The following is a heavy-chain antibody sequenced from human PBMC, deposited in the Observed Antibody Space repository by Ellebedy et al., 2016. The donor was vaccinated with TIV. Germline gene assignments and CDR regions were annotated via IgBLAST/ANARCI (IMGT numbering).Heavy chain of an antibody. V-gene: IGHV4-31*03. Sequence: SETLSLTCTVSGGSISSSNYYWTWVRQHPGKGLEWIGYIGYSGSTYYSPSLRSRGLISVDTSKNQFSLKLNSVTAADTAVYYCARDAYDTVTGWSEGMDVWGQGTTVTVSS. CDR2: IGYSGST. CDR3: ARDAYDTVTGWSEGMDV. CDR1: GGSISSSNYY. D-gene: IGHD3-9*01. J-gene: IGHJ6*02.